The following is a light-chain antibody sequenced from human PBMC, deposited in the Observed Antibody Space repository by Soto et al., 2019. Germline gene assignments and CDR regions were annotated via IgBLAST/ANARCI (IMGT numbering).Light chain of an antibody. V-gene: IGKV1-9*01. CDR2: AAA. CDR3: QQLNSYPYT. Sequence: IQLTQSPSSLSASVGDRVTITCRASQGISSYLAGYQQKPGKAPKLLLYAAATLQSGVPSRFSGSGSGTDFTLTISSRQPEEFATYYCQQLNSYPYTLGQGTKLEIK. CDR1: QGISSY. J-gene: IGKJ2*01.